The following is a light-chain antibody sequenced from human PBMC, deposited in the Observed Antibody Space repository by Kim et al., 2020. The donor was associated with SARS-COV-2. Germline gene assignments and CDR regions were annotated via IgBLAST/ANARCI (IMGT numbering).Light chain of an antibody. CDR1: NIGSKS. V-gene: IGLV3-21*04. CDR3: QVWDKSGDHPV. Sequence: SYELTQPPSVSVAPGKTARITCGGNNIGSKSVHWYQQKPGQAPVLVIYYDSDRPSGIPERFSGSNSGNTATLTISRAEAGDEADYSCQVWDKSGDHPVFGGGTQLTVL. J-gene: IGLJ2*01. CDR2: YDS.